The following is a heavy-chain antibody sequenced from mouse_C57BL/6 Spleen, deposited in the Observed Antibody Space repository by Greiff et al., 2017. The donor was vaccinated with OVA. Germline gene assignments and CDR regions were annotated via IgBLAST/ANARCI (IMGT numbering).Heavy chain of an antibody. CDR3: ARRDSSGYWFAY. Sequence: VQLQQSGAELMKPGASVKLSCNATGYTFTGYWIEWVKQRPGHGLEWIGEILPGSGSTNYNEKFKGKATFTADTSSNTAYMQLSSLTTEDSAIYYCARRDSSGYWFAYWGQGTLVTVSA. V-gene: IGHV1-9*01. D-gene: IGHD3-2*02. J-gene: IGHJ3*01. CDR2: ILPGSGST. CDR1: GYTFTGYW.